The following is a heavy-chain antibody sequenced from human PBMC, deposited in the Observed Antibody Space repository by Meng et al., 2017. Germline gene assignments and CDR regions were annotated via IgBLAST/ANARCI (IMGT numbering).Heavy chain of an antibody. CDR3: ASTTTIFDQIFDY. J-gene: IGHJ4*02. V-gene: IGHV1-69*06. CDR1: GGTFSSYA. D-gene: IGHD3-3*01. CDR2: IIPIFGTA. Sequence: VKVSCKASGGTFSSYAISWVRQAPGQGLEWMGGIIPIFGTANYAQKFQGRVTITADKSTSTAYMELSSLRSEDTAVYYCASTTTIFDQIFDYWGQGTLVTVSS.